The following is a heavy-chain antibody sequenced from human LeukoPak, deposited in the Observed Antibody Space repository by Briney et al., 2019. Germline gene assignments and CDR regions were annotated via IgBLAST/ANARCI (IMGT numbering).Heavy chain of an antibody. CDR3: ARFKAGGSYYYYYYGMDV. J-gene: IGHJ6*02. CDR2: INHSGST. V-gene: IGHV4-31*03. D-gene: IGHD1-26*01. Sequence: SQTLSLTCTVSGGSISRGGDYWSWIRQHPGKGLEWIGEINHSGSTNYNPSLKSRVTISVDTSKNQFSLKLSSVTAADTAVYYCARFKAGGSYYYYYYGMDVWGQGTTVTVSS. CDR1: GGSISRGGDY.